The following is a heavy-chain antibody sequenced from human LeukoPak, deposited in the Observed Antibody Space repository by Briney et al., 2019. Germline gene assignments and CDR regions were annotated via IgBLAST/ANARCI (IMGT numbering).Heavy chain of an antibody. D-gene: IGHD2-15*01. CDR1: GFTFSSYN. CDR2: ISSSGSYT. CDR3: ARDRTRYCSGGSCYSSYGMDV. Sequence: PGGSLRLSCAASGFTFSSYNVNWVRQAPGKGLEWVSSISSSGSYTYYADSVKGRFTISRDNAKNSLYLQMNSLRAEDTAVYYCARDRTRYCSGGSCYSSYGMDVWGQGTTVTVSS. J-gene: IGHJ6*02. V-gene: IGHV3-21*01.